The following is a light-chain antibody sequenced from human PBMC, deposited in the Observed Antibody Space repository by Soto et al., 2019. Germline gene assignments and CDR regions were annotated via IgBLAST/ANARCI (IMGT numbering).Light chain of an antibody. CDR1: QSVGNN. V-gene: IGKV3-15*01. CDR3: QQYNNWPVT. CDR2: GAY. J-gene: IGKJ1*01. Sequence: EIEMTQSPATLSLSPGERATVSCRASQSVGNNLAWYQQKSGQAPRLLIYGAYTRAAGVPARFSGTGSGTEFTLTISSLQSEDFAVYYCQQYNNWPVTFGQGTKVEIK.